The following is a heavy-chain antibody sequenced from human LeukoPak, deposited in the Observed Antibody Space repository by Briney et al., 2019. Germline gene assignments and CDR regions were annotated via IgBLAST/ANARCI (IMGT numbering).Heavy chain of an antibody. D-gene: IGHD1-26*01. V-gene: IGHV3-53*01. J-gene: IGHJ3*02. CDR1: GFTVSSNY. Sequence: PGGSLRLSCAASGFTVSSNYMSWVRQAPGKGLEWVSVIYSGGSTYYADSVKGRFTISRDNSKNTLYLQMNSLRAEDTAVYYCASFSGSSRPPAVEAFDIWGQGTMVTVSS. CDR3: ASFSGSSRPPAVEAFDI. CDR2: IYSGGST.